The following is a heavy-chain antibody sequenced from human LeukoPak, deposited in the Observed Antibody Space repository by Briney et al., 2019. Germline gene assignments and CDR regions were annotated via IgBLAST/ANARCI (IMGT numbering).Heavy chain of an antibody. V-gene: IGHV4-59*12. CDR1: GGSISSYY. Sequence: SETLSLTCTVSGGSISSYYWSWIRQPPGKGLEWIGYIYYSGSTYYNPSLKSRVTISVDRSKNQFSLKLSSVTAADTAVYYCARANGRANWFDPWGQGTLVTVSS. CDR3: ARANGRANWFDP. CDR2: IYYSGST. D-gene: IGHD2-15*01. J-gene: IGHJ5*02.